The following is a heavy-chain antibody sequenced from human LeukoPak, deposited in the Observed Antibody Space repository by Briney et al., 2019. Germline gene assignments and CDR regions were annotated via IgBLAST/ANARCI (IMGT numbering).Heavy chain of an antibody. J-gene: IGHJ4*02. CDR1: GFTFSSYS. Sequence: GGSLRLSCAASGFTFSSYSMNWVRQAPGKGLEWVSSISSSSSYIYYADSVKGRFTISRDNAKNSLYLQMNSLRAEDTAVYYCARDASADILTGYYLRKNPPPTYWGQGTLATVSS. V-gene: IGHV3-21*01. CDR2: ISSSSSYI. CDR3: ARDASADILTGYYLRKNPPPTY. D-gene: IGHD3-9*01.